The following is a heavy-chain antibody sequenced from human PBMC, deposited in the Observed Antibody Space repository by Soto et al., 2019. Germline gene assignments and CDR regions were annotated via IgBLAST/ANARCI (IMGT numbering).Heavy chain of an antibody. Sequence: SETLSLTCTVSGGSTSSDYWSWIRQPPGKGLEWIGYIYYSGSTNYNPSLKSRVTISVDTSKNQFSLKLSSVTAADTAVYYCARSPDYGVFAEYFQHWGQGTLVTVSS. CDR3: ARSPDYGVFAEYFQH. D-gene: IGHD4-17*01. V-gene: IGHV4-59*01. J-gene: IGHJ1*01. CDR1: GGSTSSDY. CDR2: IYYSGST.